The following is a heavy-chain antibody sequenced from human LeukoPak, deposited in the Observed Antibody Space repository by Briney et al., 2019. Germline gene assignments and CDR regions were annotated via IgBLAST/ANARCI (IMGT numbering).Heavy chain of an antibody. Sequence: PSVTLSLTCAVYGGSFSGYYWSWIRQPPGKGLEWIGEINHSGSTNYNPSLKSRVTISVDTSKNQFSLKLSSVTAADTAVYYCARDIMVRGVIKRSGMDVWGKGTTVTVSS. V-gene: IGHV4-34*01. J-gene: IGHJ6*04. CDR2: INHSGST. D-gene: IGHD3-10*01. CDR1: GGSFSGYY. CDR3: ARDIMVRGVIKRSGMDV.